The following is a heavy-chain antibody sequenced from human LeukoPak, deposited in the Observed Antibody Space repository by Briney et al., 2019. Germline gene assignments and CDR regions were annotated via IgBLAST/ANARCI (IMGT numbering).Heavy chain of an antibody. CDR1: GLTFGVYW. D-gene: IGHD3-9*01. CDR3: ATYWRYFDWLLLDT. Sequence: GGSLRISCEASGLTFGVYWMTWVRQAAGKGPECVANIKQDGSETHYVDSVKGRFTIFRDNAKNSLSLQMNSLRVEDTAMYYCATYWRYFDWLLLDTWGLGTMVTVSS. V-gene: IGHV3-7*05. CDR2: IKQDGSET. J-gene: IGHJ3*02.